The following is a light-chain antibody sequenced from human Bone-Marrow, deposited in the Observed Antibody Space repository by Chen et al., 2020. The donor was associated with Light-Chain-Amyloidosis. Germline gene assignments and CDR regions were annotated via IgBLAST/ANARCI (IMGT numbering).Light chain of an antibody. CDR1: SSDIGGYDH. CDR3: SSYAGSATFAL. J-gene: IGLJ2*01. V-gene: IGLV2-23*02. Sequence: QSALTQPASVSGSPGQSITISCTGTSSDIGGYDHGSWFQNNPANAPKLMVFGATPRPSGVSPRFDGSKSGNTAYLAISGLQAEDEADYFCSSYAGSATFALFGGGTSLTVL. CDR2: GAT.